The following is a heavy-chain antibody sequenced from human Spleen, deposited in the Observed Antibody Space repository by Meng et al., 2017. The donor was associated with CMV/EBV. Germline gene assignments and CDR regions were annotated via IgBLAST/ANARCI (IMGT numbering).Heavy chain of an antibody. Sequence: GESLKISCADCGFNFSSFAMYRVRQAPGRGLEWVAVISYDGSNKYYADSVKGRFTISRDNSKNTLYLQMNSLRAEDTAVYYCARVEPTVTNTHYYYYYGMDVWGQGTTVTVSS. V-gene: IGHV3-30*04. CDR1: GFNFSSFA. CDR2: ISYDGSNK. CDR3: ARVEPTVTNTHYYYYYGMDV. D-gene: IGHD4-17*01. J-gene: IGHJ6*02.